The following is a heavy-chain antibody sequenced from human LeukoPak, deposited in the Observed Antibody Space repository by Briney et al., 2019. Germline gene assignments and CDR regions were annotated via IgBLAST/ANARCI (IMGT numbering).Heavy chain of an antibody. V-gene: IGHV3-21*01. Sequence: SGGSLRFSCAASGFTFSSYSMNWVRQAPGKGLEWVSSISTSSIYIYYADSLKGRFTISRDNAKNSLYLQMNSLRAEDTAVYYCAKEVENSSGWYSHFDYWGQGTLVTVSS. D-gene: IGHD6-19*01. CDR1: GFTFSSYS. CDR3: AKEVENSSGWYSHFDY. CDR2: ISTSSIYI. J-gene: IGHJ4*02.